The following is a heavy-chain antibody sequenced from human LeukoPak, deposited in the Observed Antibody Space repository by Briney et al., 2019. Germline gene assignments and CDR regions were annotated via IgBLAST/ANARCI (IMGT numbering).Heavy chain of an antibody. CDR2: IYYSGST. J-gene: IGHJ6*03. V-gene: IGHV4-39*07. CDR1: GFTFSSYS. CDR3: AGESEYCSGGSCYPTVHYMDV. Sequence: PGGFLRLSCAASGFTFSSYSMNWVRQPPGKGLEWIGSIYYSGSTYYNPSLKSRVTISVDTSKNQFSLKLSSVTAADTAVYYCAGESEYCSGGSCYPTVHYMDVWGKGTTVTVSS. D-gene: IGHD2-15*01.